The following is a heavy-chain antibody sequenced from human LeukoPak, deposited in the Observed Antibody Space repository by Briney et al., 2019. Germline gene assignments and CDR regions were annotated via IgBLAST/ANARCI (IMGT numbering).Heavy chain of an antibody. V-gene: IGHV3-53*01. J-gene: IGHJ3*02. CDR2: IYSGGST. Sequence: GGSLRLSCAASGFTFSSYGMHWVRQAPGKGLEWVSVIYSGGSTYYADSVKGRFTISRDNSRNTLYLQMNSLRAEDTAVYYCARMTKDAFDIWGQGTMVTVSS. CDR1: GFTFSSYG. CDR3: ARMTKDAFDI.